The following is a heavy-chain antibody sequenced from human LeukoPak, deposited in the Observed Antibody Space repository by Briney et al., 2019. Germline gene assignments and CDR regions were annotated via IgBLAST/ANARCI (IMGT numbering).Heavy chain of an antibody. V-gene: IGHV3-30*04. CDR3: AREERVGAAYYLDA. CDR1: GFAFRTYS. J-gene: IGHJ4*02. CDR2: ITYDGKVQ. Sequence: GGSLRLSCAASGFAFRTYSMHWARQAPGKGLEWLAVITYDGKVQHYADSVKGQFTVSRDNSKKTLYLQMISPRPEDTAFYYCAREERVGAAYYLDAWGRGTLVTVSS. D-gene: IGHD2-15*01.